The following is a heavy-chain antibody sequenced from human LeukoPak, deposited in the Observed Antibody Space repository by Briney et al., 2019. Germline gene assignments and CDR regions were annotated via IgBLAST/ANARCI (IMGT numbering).Heavy chain of an antibody. J-gene: IGHJ4*02. CDR2: ISGSGGST. CDR3: AKGTDILTGPPFDY. V-gene: IGHV3-23*01. CDR1: GFTLSSYA. Sequence: PGGSLRLSCAASGFTLSSYAMSWVRQAPGKGLEWVSAISGSGGSTYYADSVKGRFTISRDNSKNTLYLQMNSLRAEDTAVYYCAKGTDILTGPPFDYWGQGTLVTVSS. D-gene: IGHD3-9*01.